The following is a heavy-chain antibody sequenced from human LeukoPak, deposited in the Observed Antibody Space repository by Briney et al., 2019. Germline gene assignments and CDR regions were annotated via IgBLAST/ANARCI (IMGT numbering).Heavy chain of an antibody. CDR1: GGSISSSNW. V-gene: IGHV4-4*02. D-gene: IGHD6-13*01. Sequence: PSETLSLTCAVSGGSISSSNWWSWVRQPPGKGLEWIGEIYHSGSTNYNPSLKSRVTIPVDKSKNQFSLKLSSVTAADTAVYYCARDPGSGVAAAGNFDYWGQGTLVTVSS. CDR2: IYHSGST. J-gene: IGHJ4*02. CDR3: ARDPGSGVAAAGNFDY.